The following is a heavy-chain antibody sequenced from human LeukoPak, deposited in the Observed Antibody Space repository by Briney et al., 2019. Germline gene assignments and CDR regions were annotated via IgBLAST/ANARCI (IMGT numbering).Heavy chain of an antibody. CDR2: IKQDSSET. V-gene: IGHV3-7*01. D-gene: IGHD5-12*01. CDR1: GFTFSSNW. CDR3: VRDVGYSGYMINDM. Sequence: GGSLRLSCAASGFTFSSNWMRWVRQAPGKGLEWVANIKQDSSETYYVDSVKGRFTISRDNTENSLYLQMNSLRAEDTALYYCVRDVGYSGYMINDMWGQGTMVTVSS. J-gene: IGHJ3*02.